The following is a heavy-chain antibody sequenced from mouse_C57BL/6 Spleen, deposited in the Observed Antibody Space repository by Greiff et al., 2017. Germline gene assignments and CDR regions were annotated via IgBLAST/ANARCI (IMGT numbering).Heavy chain of an antibody. D-gene: IGHD1-1*01. J-gene: IGHJ1*03. CDR1: GYTFTSYW. CDR3: AKGSSLHWYFDV. V-gene: IGHV1-55*01. CDR2: IYPGSGST. Sequence: QVQLQQPGAELVKPGASVKMSCKASGYTFTSYWITWVKQRPGQGLEWIGDIYPGSGSTNYNEKVQSQATLTVDTSSSTAYMQLSSLTSEDSAVYYCAKGSSLHWYFDVWGTGTTVTVSS.